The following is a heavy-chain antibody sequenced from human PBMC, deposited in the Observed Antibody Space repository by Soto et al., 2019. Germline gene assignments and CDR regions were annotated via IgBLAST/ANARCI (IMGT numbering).Heavy chain of an antibody. D-gene: IGHD3-22*01. Sequence: SETLSLTCSVSGGSFSSSHSFWSWIRQPPGKGLEWIASIYYGGMTYYGPSLKRRVTLSVDTSTSQFSLRLSSVTAADTAVYYCATGPETFHPSGYYVNWFDPWGQGTLVTVS. V-gene: IGHV4-39*01. CDR2: IYYGGMT. CDR1: GGSFSSSHSF. CDR3: ATGPETFHPSGYYVNWFDP. J-gene: IGHJ5*02.